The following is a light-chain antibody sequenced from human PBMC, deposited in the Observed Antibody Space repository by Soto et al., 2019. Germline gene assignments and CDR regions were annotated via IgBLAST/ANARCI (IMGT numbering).Light chain of an antibody. J-gene: IGKJ1*01. V-gene: IGKV1-5*01. CDR2: DAS. CDR3: QQYYSYST. CDR1: QTISNW. Sequence: DIQMTQSPSTLSASVGDRVTITCRASQTISNWLAWYQQKPGKAPKLLIYDASSLEGGVPSRFSGSGSGTEFTRTLSSLQPDDFATYYCQQYYSYSTFGQGTKVEIK.